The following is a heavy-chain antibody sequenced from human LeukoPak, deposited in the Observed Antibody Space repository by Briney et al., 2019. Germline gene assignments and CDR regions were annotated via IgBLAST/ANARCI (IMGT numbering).Heavy chain of an antibody. V-gene: IGHV3-30-3*01. CDR3: ARGRYYYDSSGYYRGYYFDY. J-gene: IGHJ4*02. CDR2: ISYEGSNK. D-gene: IGHD3-22*01. CDR1: GFPFSSYA. Sequence: GGSLRLSCAASGFPFSSYAMHWVRQAPGKGLEWVAVISYEGSNKYYADSVKGRFTISRDNSKNTLYLQMNSLRAEDTAVYYCARGRYYYDSSGYYRGYYFDYWGQGTLVTVSS.